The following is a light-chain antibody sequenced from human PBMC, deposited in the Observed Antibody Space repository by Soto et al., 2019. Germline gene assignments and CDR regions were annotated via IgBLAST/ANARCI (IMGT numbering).Light chain of an antibody. CDR2: DAS. V-gene: IGKV3-11*01. CDR1: QSVSSY. Sequence: EIVMTQSPATLSVSPGERSTLSCRASQSVSSYLAWYQQKPGQAPRLLIYDASNRATGIPARFSGTGSETDFTLTISSLEPEDFAIYYCQQRSKMPLTFGHGTKVDIK. J-gene: IGKJ1*01. CDR3: QQRSKMPLT.